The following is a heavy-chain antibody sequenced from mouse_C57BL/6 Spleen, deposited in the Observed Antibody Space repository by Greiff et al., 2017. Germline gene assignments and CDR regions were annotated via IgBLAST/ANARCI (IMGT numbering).Heavy chain of an antibody. V-gene: IGHV1-78*01. D-gene: IGHD4-1*02. J-gene: IGHJ1*03. Sequence: VQGVESDAELVKPGASVKISCKASGYTFTDHTIHWMKQRPEQGLEWIGYIYPRDGSTKYNEKFKGKATLTADKSSSTAYMQLNSLTSEDSAVXFCARSQVGREYFDVWGTGTTVTVSS. CDR1: GYTFTDHT. CDR3: ARSQVGREYFDV. CDR2: IYPRDGST.